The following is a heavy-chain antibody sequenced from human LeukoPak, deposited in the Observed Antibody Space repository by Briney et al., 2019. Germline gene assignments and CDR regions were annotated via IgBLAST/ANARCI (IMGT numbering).Heavy chain of an antibody. V-gene: IGHV3-33*06. J-gene: IGHJ4*02. D-gene: IGHD6-19*01. CDR1: GFTFSSYG. CDR3: AKDSVISSGWYCFDY. CDR2: IWYDGSNK. Sequence: GGSLRLSCAASGFTFSSYGMHWVRKAPGKGLEWVAVIWYDGSNKYYADSVKGRFTISRDNSKNTLYLQMNSLRAEDTAVYYCAKDSVISSGWYCFDYWGQGTLVTVSS.